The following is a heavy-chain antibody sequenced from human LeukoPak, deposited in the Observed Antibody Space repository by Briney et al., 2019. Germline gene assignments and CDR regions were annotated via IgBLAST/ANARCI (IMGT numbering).Heavy chain of an antibody. CDR1: GFIFSSYS. CDR3: TKAASSSWPSYYYGMDV. V-gene: IGHV3-23*01. Sequence: GGSLRLSCAASGFIFSSYSMSWVRQAPGKGLEWVSVITGSGGNTYYADSVKGRFTISKDNSKNTVYLQMSSLRVDDTAVYYCTKAASSSWPSYYYGMDVWGQGTTVTVSS. CDR2: ITGSGGNT. J-gene: IGHJ6*02. D-gene: IGHD6-13*01.